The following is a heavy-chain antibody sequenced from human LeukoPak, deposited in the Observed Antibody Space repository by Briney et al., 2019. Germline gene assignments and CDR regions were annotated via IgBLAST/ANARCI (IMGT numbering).Heavy chain of an antibody. CDR3: ARDIDAGYSYGSFDY. J-gene: IGHJ4*02. CDR1: GFTFSSYS. V-gene: IGHV3-21*01. D-gene: IGHD5-18*01. Sequence: AGGSLRLSCAASGFTFSSYSMNWVRQAPGKGLEWVSSISSSSSYIYYADSVKGRFTISRDNAKNSLYVQMNSLRAEDTAVYYCARDIDAGYSYGSFDYWGQGTLVTVSS. CDR2: ISSSSSYI.